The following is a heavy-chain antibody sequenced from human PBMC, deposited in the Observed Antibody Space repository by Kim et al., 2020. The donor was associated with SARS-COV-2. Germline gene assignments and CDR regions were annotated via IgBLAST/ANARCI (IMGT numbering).Heavy chain of an antibody. CDR1: GYTLTELS. J-gene: IGHJ4*02. D-gene: IGHD3-10*01. CDR2: FDPEDGET. V-gene: IGHV1-24*01. Sequence: ASVKVSCKVSGYTLTELSMHWVRQAPGKGLEWMGGFDPEDGETIYAQKFQGRVTMTEDTSTDTAYMELSSLRSEDTAVYYCATDYYGSGSYPYWGQGTLVTVSS. CDR3: ATDYYGSGSYPY.